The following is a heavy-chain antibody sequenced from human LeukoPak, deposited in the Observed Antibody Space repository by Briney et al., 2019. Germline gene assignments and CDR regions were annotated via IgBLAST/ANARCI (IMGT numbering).Heavy chain of an antibody. D-gene: IGHD5-18*01. J-gene: IGHJ4*02. CDR3: AKFRDSYGPYGYFDY. Sequence: GGSLRLSCAASGFTFSSYWMSWVRQAPGKGLEWVANIKQDGSEKYYVDSVKGRFTISRDNAKNSLYLQMNSLRAEDTAVYYCAKFRDSYGPYGYFDYWGQGTLVTVSS. V-gene: IGHV3-7*03. CDR2: IKQDGSEK. CDR1: GFTFSSYW.